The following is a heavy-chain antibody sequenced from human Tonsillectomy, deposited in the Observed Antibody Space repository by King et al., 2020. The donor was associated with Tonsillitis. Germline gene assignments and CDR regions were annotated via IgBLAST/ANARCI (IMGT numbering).Heavy chain of an antibody. D-gene: IGHD1-26*01. Sequence: VQLVESGPEVKKPGTSVKVSCKASGFSFTSSSVQWMRQARGQRLEWIGWIVVGSGDTNLAQKFHERVTITRDMSTSTAYMELSSLRSEDTAMYYCAAYREILMGYFGMDVWGQGTTVTVSS. CDR2: IVVGSGDT. J-gene: IGHJ6*02. CDR1: GFSFTSSS. V-gene: IGHV1-58*01. CDR3: AAYREILMGYFGMDV.